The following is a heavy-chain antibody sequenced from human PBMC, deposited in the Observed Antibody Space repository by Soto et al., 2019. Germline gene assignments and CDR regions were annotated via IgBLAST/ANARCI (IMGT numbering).Heavy chain of an antibody. CDR3: TRENIENSAGLYAALDI. CDR1: GYGLTDYY. J-gene: IGHJ3*02. CDR2: MNPRSGGA. Sequence: VSVKGSFKTSGYGLTDYYTHCGRQAPGQGREWMGWMNPRSGGAHFAQKFQGRVTLTRDTSIGTAYIEVNSLTSDDTAVYFCTRENIENSAGLYAALDISGQGTTVTVSS. D-gene: IGHD2-15*01. V-gene: IGHV1-2*02.